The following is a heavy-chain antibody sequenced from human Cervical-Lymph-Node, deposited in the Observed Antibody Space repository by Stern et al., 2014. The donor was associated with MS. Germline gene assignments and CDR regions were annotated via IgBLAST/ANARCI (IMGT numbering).Heavy chain of an antibody. Sequence: QLQLQESGPGLVKPSETLSLTCTVSGGSISGFYWSWIRQPPGKGLEWLGYIFYHGRTNYYHSLRSRVTISLDTSKNLFSLKLTSVTAADTAVYYCARDQSGTYYPHYYGMDVWGQGTTVTVSS. CDR3: ARDQSGTYYPHYYGMDV. V-gene: IGHV4-59*01. CDR2: IFYHGRT. CDR1: GGSISGFY. J-gene: IGHJ6*02. D-gene: IGHD1-26*01.